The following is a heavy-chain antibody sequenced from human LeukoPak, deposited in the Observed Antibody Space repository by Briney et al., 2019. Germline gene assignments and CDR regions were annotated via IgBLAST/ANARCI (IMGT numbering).Heavy chain of an antibody. CDR2: ISGSGGST. CDR1: GFTFSSYG. Sequence: GGSLRLSCAASGFTFSSYGMSWVRQAPGKGLEWVSAISGSGGSTYYADSVKGRFTISRDNSKNTLYLQMNSLRAEDTAVYYCAKAPGDILTGYYSHYYYYMDVWGKGTTVTISS. V-gene: IGHV3-23*01. D-gene: IGHD3-9*01. J-gene: IGHJ6*03. CDR3: AKAPGDILTGYYSHYYYYMDV.